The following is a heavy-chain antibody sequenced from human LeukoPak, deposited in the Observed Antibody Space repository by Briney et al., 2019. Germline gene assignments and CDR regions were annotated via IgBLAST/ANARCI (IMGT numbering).Heavy chain of an antibody. CDR1: GYIFTDYN. Sequence: GASVKVSCKASGYIFTDYNVYWVRQAPGQELEWMGWVNSKTGDTKYMEKFQGRITMTRDTSINTAYMELSRLTLDGTAIYYCAKTVNRGWEKHALAFWGQGTVVIVSS. J-gene: IGHJ3*01. V-gene: IGHV1-2*02. CDR2: VNSKTGDT. CDR3: AKTVNRGWEKHALAF. D-gene: IGHD1-26*01.